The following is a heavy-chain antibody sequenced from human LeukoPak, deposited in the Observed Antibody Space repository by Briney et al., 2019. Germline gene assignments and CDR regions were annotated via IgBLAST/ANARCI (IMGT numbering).Heavy chain of an antibody. Sequence: GGSLRLSCAASGFTFSSYSMNWVRQAPGKGLEWVSSISSSSSYIYYADSVKGRFTISRDNAKNSLYLQMNSLRAEDTAVYYCARDLTPAYYYDSSGQDAFDIWGQGTMVTVSS. CDR2: ISSSSSYI. CDR1: GFTFSSYS. V-gene: IGHV3-21*01. D-gene: IGHD3-22*01. CDR3: ARDLTPAYYYDSSGQDAFDI. J-gene: IGHJ3*02.